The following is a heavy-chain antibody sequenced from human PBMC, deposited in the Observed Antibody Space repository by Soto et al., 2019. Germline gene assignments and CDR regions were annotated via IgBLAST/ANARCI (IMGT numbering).Heavy chain of an antibody. CDR1: GLTFSGSS. J-gene: IGHJ4*02. CDR3: YSPMGRGLYITRSGLAF. CDR2: IRSKTNSYET. Sequence: GGSLRLSCAASGLTFSGSSIHWVRRASGKGLEWIGRIRSKTNSYETAYAASVKGRFTTSRDDSKNTTYLQTNGLKAGDTAVYCYYSPMGRGLYITRSGLAFWGQGTLVTVSS. D-gene: IGHD3-10*01. V-gene: IGHV3-73*01.